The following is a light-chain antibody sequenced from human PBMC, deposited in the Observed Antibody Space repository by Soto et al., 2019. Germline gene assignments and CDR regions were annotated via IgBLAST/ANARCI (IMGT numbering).Light chain of an antibody. J-gene: IGLJ3*02. CDR1: SSDVGGYNY. CDR2: EVS. V-gene: IGLV2-8*01. Sequence: QSALTQPPSASGSPGQSVTISCTGTSSDVGGYNYVSWYQQHPGKAPKLMIYEVSKRPSGVPDRFSGSKSGNTASLTVSGLQAEDEADYYCTSSAGDTSLGVLGGGTMLTVL. CDR3: TSSAGDTSLGV.